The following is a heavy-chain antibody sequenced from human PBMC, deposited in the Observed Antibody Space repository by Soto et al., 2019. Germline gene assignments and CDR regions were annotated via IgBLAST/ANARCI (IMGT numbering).Heavy chain of an antibody. CDR1: GFTFSSYA. Sequence: GGSLILSCAASGFTFSSYAMSWVRQAPGKGLVWVSGVSGSGSSTYYADSVKGRFTISRDNAKNTVYLQMNSLRAEDTAVYYCARDNWNTVWGQGTMVT. J-gene: IGHJ3*01. V-gene: IGHV3-23*01. CDR2: VSGSGSST. CDR3: ARDNWNTV. D-gene: IGHD1-20*01.